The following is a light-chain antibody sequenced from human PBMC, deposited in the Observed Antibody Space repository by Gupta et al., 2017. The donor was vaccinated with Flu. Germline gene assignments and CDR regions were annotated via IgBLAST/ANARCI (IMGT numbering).Light chain of an antibody. Sequence: SDVLTQPPSVSVAPGQTARITCGGDNIGSRSVHWYQQEPGQAPVLVVYDDTARPSGIPERFSGSNSGNTTTLTISRVEAGDEAAYYCQVWHNSDHQVVFGGGTKLTVL. CDR1: NIGSRS. CDR3: QVWHNSDHQVV. J-gene: IGLJ2*01. V-gene: IGLV3-21*02. CDR2: DDT.